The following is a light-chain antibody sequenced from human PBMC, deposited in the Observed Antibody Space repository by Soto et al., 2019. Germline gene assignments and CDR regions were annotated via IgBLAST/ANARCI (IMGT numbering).Light chain of an antibody. Sequence: EIVLTQSPGTLSLSPGERATLSCRASQSVSSSYLAWYQQKPGQAPRLLIYGASSRATGIPDRFSGSGSGTDFTLTISSLEPEDFAVYYCQQYGSSFITFGQGTRLEIK. CDR1: QSVSSSY. V-gene: IGKV3-20*01. CDR3: QQYGSSFIT. CDR2: GAS. J-gene: IGKJ5*01.